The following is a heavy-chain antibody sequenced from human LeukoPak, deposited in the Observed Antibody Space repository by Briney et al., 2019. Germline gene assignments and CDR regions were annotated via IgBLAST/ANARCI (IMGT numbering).Heavy chain of an antibody. CDR2: IYYSGTT. V-gene: IGHV4-39*01. CDR1: GGSISSSGYY. J-gene: IGHJ6*03. Sequence: SETLSLTCSASGGSISSSGYYWNWIRQPPGKGLEWVGSIYYSGTTYYNSSLKSRVTISEDTSKNRFSLMLTSVTAADTAVYYCARQVSDYFYYYIDVWGEGTTVIVSS. CDR3: ARQVSDYFYYYIDV.